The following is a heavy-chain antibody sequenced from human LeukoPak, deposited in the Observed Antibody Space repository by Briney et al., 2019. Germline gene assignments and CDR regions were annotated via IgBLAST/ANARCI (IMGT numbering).Heavy chain of an antibody. J-gene: IGHJ6*03. V-gene: IGHV3-74*03. CDR2: INDDGSST. CDR1: VFTFSTQG. D-gene: IGHD4-11*01. CDR3: VRAPRDSKAHYFGTAGDYTGV. Sequence: PGGPLRLSSAASVFTFSTQGIFWARQSPGKGLGWVSRINDDGSSTTYADSVRGRFTISRDNANNTLFLQITRLRAYDTAFYFCVRAPRDSKAHYFGTAGDYTGVWGKGTTVTVSS.